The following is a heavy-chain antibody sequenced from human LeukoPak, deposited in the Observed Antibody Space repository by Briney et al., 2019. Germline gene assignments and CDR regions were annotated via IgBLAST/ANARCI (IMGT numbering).Heavy chain of an antibody. V-gene: IGHV3-23*01. D-gene: IGHD6-19*01. CDR1: GFTFNSYA. CDR3: AKGFSGWYSDH. J-gene: IGHJ4*02. Sequence: PGGSLRLSCAASGFTFNSYAMTWVRQAPGKGLEWVSGISYSGGSTYYADSVKGRLTISRDNSKNTLYMQMNSLRAEDTAVYYCAKGFSGWYSDHWGQGTLVTVSS. CDR2: ISYSGGST.